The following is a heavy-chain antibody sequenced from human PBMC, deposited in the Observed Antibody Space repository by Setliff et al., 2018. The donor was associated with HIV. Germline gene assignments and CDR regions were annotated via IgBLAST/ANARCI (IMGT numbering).Heavy chain of an antibody. Sequence: GGSLRLSCAASGFTFSSYSMNWVRQAPGKGLEWVSYISSSSSTIYYADSVKGRFTISRDNAKNSLYLQMNSLRAEDTAVYYCATAGDYDILTGYTEFDYCGQGTLVTVSS. CDR2: ISSSSSTI. D-gene: IGHD3-9*01. CDR1: GFTFSSYS. V-gene: IGHV3-48*01. CDR3: ATAGDYDILTGYTEFDY. J-gene: IGHJ4*02.